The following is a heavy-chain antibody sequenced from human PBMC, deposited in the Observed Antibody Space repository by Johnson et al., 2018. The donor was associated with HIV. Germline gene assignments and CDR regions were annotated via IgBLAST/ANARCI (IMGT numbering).Heavy chain of an antibody. D-gene: IGHD6-19*01. Sequence: QVQLVESGGGVVQPGGSLRLSCAASGFTFSSYAMHWVRQAPGKGLEWVAVISYDGSNKYYADSVKGRFTISRDNSKNTLYLQMNSLRAEDTALYYCAKGDGQWLVGDAFDIWGQGTMVTVSS. CDR2: ISYDGSNK. CDR3: AKGDGQWLVGDAFDI. CDR1: GFTFSSYA. V-gene: IGHV3-30-3*01. J-gene: IGHJ3*02.